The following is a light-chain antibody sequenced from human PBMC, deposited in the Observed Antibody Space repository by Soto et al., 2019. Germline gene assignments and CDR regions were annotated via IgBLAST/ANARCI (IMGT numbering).Light chain of an antibody. CDR3: QQSYSTTWT. CDR2: AAS. V-gene: IGKV1-39*01. J-gene: IGKJ1*01. Sequence: DIQMTQSPSSLSASVGDRVTITCRESQSISSYLNCYQQKPGKAPKLLIYAASSLQSGVPSRFSDSGSGTDFTLTISSLQPEDFATYYCQQSYSTTWTFGQGTKVDIK. CDR1: QSISSY.